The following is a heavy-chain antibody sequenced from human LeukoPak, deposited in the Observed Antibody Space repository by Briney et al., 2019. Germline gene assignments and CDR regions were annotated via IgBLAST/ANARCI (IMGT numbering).Heavy chain of an antibody. J-gene: IGHJ6*02. CDR1: GGTFSSYA. D-gene: IGHD2-15*01. Sequence: SVKVSCKASGGTFSSYAISWVRQAPGQGLEWMGRIIPILGIANYVQKFQGRVTITADKSTSTAYMELSSLRSEDTAVYYCARAYLVPGYYGMDVWGQGTTVTVSS. CDR2: IIPILGIA. CDR3: ARAYLVPGYYGMDV. V-gene: IGHV1-69*04.